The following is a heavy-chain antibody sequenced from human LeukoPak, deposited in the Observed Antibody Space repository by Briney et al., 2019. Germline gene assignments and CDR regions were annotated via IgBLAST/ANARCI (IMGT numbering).Heavy chain of an antibody. Sequence: PSETLSLTCAVYGGSFSGYYWSWIRQPPGKGLEWIGEINHSGSTNYNPSLKSRVTISVDTSKNQFSLKLSSVTAADTAVYYCASLRRHLGYWGQGTLVTVSS. CDR3: ASLRRHLGY. CDR2: INHSGST. J-gene: IGHJ4*02. CDR1: GGSFSGYY. V-gene: IGHV4-34*01. D-gene: IGHD3-9*01.